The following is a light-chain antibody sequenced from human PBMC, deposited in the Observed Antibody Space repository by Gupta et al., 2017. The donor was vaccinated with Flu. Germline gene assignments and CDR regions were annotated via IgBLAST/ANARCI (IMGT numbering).Light chain of an antibody. Sequence: VLTQSAATLSLSPGQSAVLSCRASQSVRPSIAWYQQKPGQAPRLLMFDASTRDAGIPARFSGSGFGTDLTLTISTREQEDFALYYCQQHSNLPMYTFGQGTKMEIK. J-gene: IGKJ2*01. CDR1: QSVRPS. CDR2: DAS. CDR3: QQHSNLPMYT. V-gene: IGKV3-11*01.